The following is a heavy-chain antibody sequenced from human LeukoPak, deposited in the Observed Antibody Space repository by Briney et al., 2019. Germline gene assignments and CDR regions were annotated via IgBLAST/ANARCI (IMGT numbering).Heavy chain of an antibody. V-gene: IGHV3-48*03. CDR1: GFTFSSYE. Sequence: PGGSLRLSCAASGFTFSSYEMNWVRQAPGKGLEWVSYISSSGSTIYYADSVKGRFTISRDNAKNSLYLQMNSLRAEDTAVYYCARERGYRSGFQQWGQGTLVTVSA. CDR2: ISSSGSTI. CDR3: ARERGYRSGFQQ. D-gene: IGHD5-18*01. J-gene: IGHJ1*01.